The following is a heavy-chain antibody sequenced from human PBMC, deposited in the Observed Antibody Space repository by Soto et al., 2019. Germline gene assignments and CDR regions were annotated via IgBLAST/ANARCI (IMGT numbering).Heavy chain of an antibody. J-gene: IGHJ4*02. D-gene: IGHD3-10*01. CDR2: INPSGGNT. Sequence: GASVKVSCKASGYTFTSYYMRWVRQAPGQGLEWMGIINPSGGNTSYAQKFQGRVTMTRDTSTSTVYMELSSLRSEDTAVYYCATDPNPYYYGSGSYYNSFDYWGQGTPFTVSS. V-gene: IGHV1-46*01. CDR1: GYTFTSYY. CDR3: ATDPNPYYYGSGSYYNSFDY.